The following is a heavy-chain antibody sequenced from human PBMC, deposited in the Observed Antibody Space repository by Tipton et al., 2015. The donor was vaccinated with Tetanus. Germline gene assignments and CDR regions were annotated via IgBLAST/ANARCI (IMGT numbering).Heavy chain of an antibody. CDR2: ISYDGSNK. CDR1: GFTFSSYA. Sequence: SGFTFSSYAMHWVRQAPGKGLEWVAVISYDGSNKYYADSVKGRFTISRDNSKNTLSLQMISLRAEDTAIYYCARGRERCRGTNCHRATDYWGQGTLVTVSS. J-gene: IGHJ4*02. V-gene: IGHV3-30*04. CDR3: ARGRERCRGTNCHRATDY. D-gene: IGHD2-2*01.